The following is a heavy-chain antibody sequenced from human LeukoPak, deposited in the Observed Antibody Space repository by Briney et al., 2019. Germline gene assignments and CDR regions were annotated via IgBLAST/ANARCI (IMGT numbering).Heavy chain of an antibody. CDR1: GGSISSGGYY. CDR3: AKPRERKGAFDI. CDR2: IYYSGST. Sequence: SETLSLTCTVSGGSISSGGYYWSWIRQHPGKGLEWIGYIYYSGSTYYNPSLKSRVTISVDTSKNHFSLKLSSVTAADTAMYYCAKPRERKGAFDIWGQGTMVTVSS. J-gene: IGHJ3*02. V-gene: IGHV4-31*03. D-gene: IGHD1-1*01.